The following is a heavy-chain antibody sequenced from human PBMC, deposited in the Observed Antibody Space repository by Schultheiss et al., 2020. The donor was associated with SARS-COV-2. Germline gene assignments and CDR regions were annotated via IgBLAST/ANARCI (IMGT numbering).Heavy chain of an antibody. CDR1: GGSISSGSYY. Sequence: SETLSLTCTASGGSISSGSYYWSWIRQPAGKGLEWIGRIYTSGSTNYNPSLKSRVTISVDTSKNQFSLNLNSVTAADTAVYYCARAQWLRGDFDYWGQGTRVTV. J-gene: IGHJ4*02. D-gene: IGHD5-12*01. V-gene: IGHV4-61*02. CDR3: ARAQWLRGDFDY. CDR2: IYTSGST.